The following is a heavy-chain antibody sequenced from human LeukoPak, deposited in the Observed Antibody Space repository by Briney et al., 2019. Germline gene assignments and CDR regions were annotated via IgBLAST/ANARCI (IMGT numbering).Heavy chain of an antibody. Sequence: SETLSLTCTVSGGSISSYYWSWIRQPPGKGLEWIGYIYYSGSTNYNPSLKSRVTISVGTSKNQFSLKLSSVTAADTAVYYCARVEGGSYSGGADYWGQGTLVTVSS. CDR2: IYYSGST. D-gene: IGHD1-26*01. J-gene: IGHJ4*02. V-gene: IGHV4-59*01. CDR3: ARVEGGSYSGGADY. CDR1: GGSISSYY.